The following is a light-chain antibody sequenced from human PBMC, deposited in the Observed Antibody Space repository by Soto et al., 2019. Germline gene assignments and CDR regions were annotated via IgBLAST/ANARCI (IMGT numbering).Light chain of an antibody. J-gene: IGKJ3*01. V-gene: IGKV3-11*01. CDR3: QQRISGLY. CDR1: QSVSSN. Sequence: EIVLTQSPAILSLSPGERATVSCRASQSVSSNLDWHQHKPCQTPRILIYDASNRATGIPVRFSVSGSGADFTLNISCLAPDDFEVEDCQQRISGLYFGRGTKVDVK. CDR2: DAS.